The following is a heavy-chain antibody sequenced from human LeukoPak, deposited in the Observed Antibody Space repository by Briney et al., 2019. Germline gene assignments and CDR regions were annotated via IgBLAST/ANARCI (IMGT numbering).Heavy chain of an antibody. CDR3: AKFGSSSWTRYSDP. D-gene: IGHD6-13*01. V-gene: IGHV3-53*01. Sequence: GGSLRLSCAASGFTVSSNYMSWVRQAPGKGLEWVSVIYSGGSTYYPDSVKDRFIISRDNSKNTLYLQMNSLRAEDTAIYYCAKFGSSSWTRYSDPWGQGTLVTVSS. J-gene: IGHJ5*02. CDR1: GFTVSSNY. CDR2: IYSGGST.